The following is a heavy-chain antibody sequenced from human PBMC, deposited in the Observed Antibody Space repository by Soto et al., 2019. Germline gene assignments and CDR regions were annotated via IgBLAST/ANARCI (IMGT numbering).Heavy chain of an antibody. V-gene: IGHV3-15*01. Sequence: GGSLRLSCAAGGFTFRNVWLGWVRQGPGRGLEWLGRIKSRTENETTDYSSPARGRFIISRDDSKNMLYLQLNSLKSEDTGVSSCVTVLTHPNSWLDYWGQGTKVTVSS. CDR2: IKSRTENETT. CDR3: VTVLTHPNSWLDY. CDR1: GFTFRNVW. J-gene: IGHJ4*02. D-gene: IGHD3-9*01.